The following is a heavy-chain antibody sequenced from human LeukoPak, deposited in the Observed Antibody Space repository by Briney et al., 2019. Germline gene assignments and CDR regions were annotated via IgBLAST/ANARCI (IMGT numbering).Heavy chain of an antibody. CDR1: GFTFSSYS. CDR2: ISSSGSTI. CDR3: VRDYRACFDY. Sequence: GGSLRLSCAASGFTFSSYSMNWVRQAPGKGLEWVSYISSSGSTIYYADSVKGRLTISRDNAKNSLYLQMNSLRAEDTAVYYCVRDYRACFDYWGQGTLVTVSS. V-gene: IGHV3-48*04. D-gene: IGHD3-16*02. J-gene: IGHJ4*02.